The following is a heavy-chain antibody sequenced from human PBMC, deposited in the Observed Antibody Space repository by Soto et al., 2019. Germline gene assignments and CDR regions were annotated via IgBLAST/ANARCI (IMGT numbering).Heavy chain of an antibody. J-gene: IGHJ4*02. Sequence: QVQLVESGGGVVQPGRSLRLSCAASGFSFSSYVMHWVRQAPGKGLEWVALILYDGSNKYYADSVKGRFTISRDNSRDTVYLQMNSLSAEDTAVYFCAKAPFDIAARPSPIDYWGQGTLVTVSS. CDR2: ILYDGSNK. D-gene: IGHD2-2*01. V-gene: IGHV3-30-3*01. CDR1: GFSFSSYV. CDR3: AKAPFDIAARPSPIDY.